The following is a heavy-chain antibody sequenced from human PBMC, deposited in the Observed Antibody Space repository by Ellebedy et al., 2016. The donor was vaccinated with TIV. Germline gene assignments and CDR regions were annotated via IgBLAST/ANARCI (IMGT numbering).Heavy chain of an antibody. D-gene: IGHD3-10*01. CDR3: ARCTMVRGVDY. CDR2: INHSGST. CDR1: GGSFSGYY. Sequence: GSLRLXXAVYGGSFSGYYWSWIRQPPGKGLEWIGEINHSGSTNYNPSLKSRVTISVDTSKNQFSLKLSSVTAADTAVYYCARCTMVRGVDYWGQGTLVTVSS. J-gene: IGHJ4*02. V-gene: IGHV4-34*01.